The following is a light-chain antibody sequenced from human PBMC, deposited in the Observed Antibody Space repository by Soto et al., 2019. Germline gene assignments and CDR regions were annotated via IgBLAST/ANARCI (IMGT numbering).Light chain of an antibody. V-gene: IGKV3-11*01. CDR3: HHRGNGIT. CDR2: DAS. J-gene: IGKJ1*01. CDR1: QSVSSS. Sequence: EVVLTQSPATLSLSPWDTANLXCGASQSVSSSLAGYQQKPGQAPRLLIYDASSRATGIPARFSGSGSGTDFTLTISSLEPEDFAVYYCHHRGNGITFGQGTKVDI.